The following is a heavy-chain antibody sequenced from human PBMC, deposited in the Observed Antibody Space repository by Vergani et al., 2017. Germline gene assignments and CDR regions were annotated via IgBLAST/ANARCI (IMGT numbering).Heavy chain of an antibody. CDR1: GFDFSSYI. V-gene: IGHV3-48*01. J-gene: IGHJ4*02. D-gene: IGHD3-9*01. CDR3: ATLDLDY. CDR2: VSTGTKSQ. Sequence: VHLVESGGGWVQPGGSLRLSCVVSGFDFSSYIMNWVRQAPGKGLEWVSFVSTGTKSQSYAESVKGRFTISRDSAKNSLYLQMDSLRAEDTAVYYCATLDLDYWGQGTLVTVSS.